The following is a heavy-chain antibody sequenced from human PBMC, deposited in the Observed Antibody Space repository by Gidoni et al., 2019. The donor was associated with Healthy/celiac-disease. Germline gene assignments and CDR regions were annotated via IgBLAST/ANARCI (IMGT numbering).Heavy chain of an antibody. Sequence: QVQLQQWRAGLLKPSDTLSLTCAVSGWSFNGYYWSWIRQPPGQGLEWIGEINHSGSTNYNPSLKSRVTISVDTSKNQFSLKLSSVTAADTAVYYCARGDSSGYYGFYWGQGTLVTVSS. CDR2: INHSGST. J-gene: IGHJ4*02. V-gene: IGHV4-34*01. D-gene: IGHD3-22*01. CDR3: ARGDSSGYYGFY. CDR1: GWSFNGYY.